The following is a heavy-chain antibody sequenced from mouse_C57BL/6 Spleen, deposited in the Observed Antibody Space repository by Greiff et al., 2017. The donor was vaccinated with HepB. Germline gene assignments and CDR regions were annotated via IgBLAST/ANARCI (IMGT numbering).Heavy chain of an antibody. V-gene: IGHV1-4*01. Sequence: QVQLKQSGAELARPVASVKMSCKASGYTFTSYTMHWVKQRPGQGLEWIGYINPSSGYTKYNQKFKDKATLTAYKSSSTAYMQLSSQTSEDSAVYYCAREYYYGSSYAMDYWGQGTSVTIYS. CDR2: INPSSGYT. CDR3: AREYYYGSSYAMDY. J-gene: IGHJ4*01. D-gene: IGHD1-1*01. CDR1: GYTFTSYT.